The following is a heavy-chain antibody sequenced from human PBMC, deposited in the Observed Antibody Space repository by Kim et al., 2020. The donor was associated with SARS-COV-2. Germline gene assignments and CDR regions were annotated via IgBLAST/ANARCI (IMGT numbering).Heavy chain of an antibody. D-gene: IGHD3-22*01. V-gene: IGHV4-39*01. CDR2: IYYSGTT. Sequence: SETLSLSCTVSGGSISSGYYWGWIRQPPGKGLEWIGSIYYSGTTYYNPSLKSRVTASVDTSNNQFSLTLSSVTAADTAVYYCAHDSSGYWRFDHWGQGTLVTVSS. J-gene: IGHJ4*02. CDR1: GGSISSGYY. CDR3: AHDSSGYWRFDH.